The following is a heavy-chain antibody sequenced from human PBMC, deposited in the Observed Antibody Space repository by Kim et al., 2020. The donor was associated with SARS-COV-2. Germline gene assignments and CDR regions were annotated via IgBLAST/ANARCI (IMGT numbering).Heavy chain of an antibody. Sequence: GGSLRLSCAASGFTFSSYAMSWVRQAPGKGLEWVSAISGSGGSTYYADSVKGRFTISRDNSKNTLYLQMNSLRAEDTAVYYCAKQGGSRRGGWLIQLWLSWFDPWGQGTLVTVSS. V-gene: IGHV3-23*01. CDR1: GFTFSSYA. CDR2: ISGSGGST. CDR3: AKQGGSRRGGWLIQLWLSWFDP. J-gene: IGHJ5*02. D-gene: IGHD5-18*01.